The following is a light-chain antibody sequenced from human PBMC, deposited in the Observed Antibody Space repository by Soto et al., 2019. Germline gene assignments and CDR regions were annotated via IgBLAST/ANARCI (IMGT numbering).Light chain of an antibody. CDR1: QDISTY. V-gene: IGKV1-9*01. Sequence: IQLTQSPSSLSSSLGDRGTLTCRASQDISTYLAWYQQKPGKAPKRLIYTASTLQSGVPSRFSGRGSGTDFTLTISSLQPEDFATYYCQQYMSYSFGQGTKVDIK. J-gene: IGKJ1*01. CDR3: QQYMSYS. CDR2: TAS.